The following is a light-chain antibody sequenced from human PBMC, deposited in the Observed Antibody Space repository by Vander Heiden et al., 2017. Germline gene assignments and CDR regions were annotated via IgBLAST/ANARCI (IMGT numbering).Light chain of an antibody. CDR1: QSVSSY. V-gene: IGKV3-11*01. CDR2: DAS. CDR3: QQHSNWPPYT. Sequence: EIVLTQSPATLSLSPGERATLSCRASQSVSSYLAWYQQKPGQAPRLLIYDASNRATGIPARFSGSGYGTDFTLTISSREPEDFAVYYCQQHSNWPPYTFGQGTKVEIK. J-gene: IGKJ2*01.